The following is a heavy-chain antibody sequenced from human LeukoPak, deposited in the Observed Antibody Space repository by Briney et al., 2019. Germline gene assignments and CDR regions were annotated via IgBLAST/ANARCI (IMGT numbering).Heavy chain of an antibody. CDR1: GYTFTSYD. Sequence: ASVKVSCKASGYTFTSYDINWVRRATGQGLEWMGWMKPTSGNTGYAQKFQGRVTITRNTSISTAYMELSSLRSEDTAVYYCARVGRAYYYDSSGYYYAYWGQGTLVTVSS. V-gene: IGHV1-8*03. D-gene: IGHD3-22*01. CDR2: MKPTSGNT. J-gene: IGHJ4*02. CDR3: ARVGRAYYYDSSGYYYAY.